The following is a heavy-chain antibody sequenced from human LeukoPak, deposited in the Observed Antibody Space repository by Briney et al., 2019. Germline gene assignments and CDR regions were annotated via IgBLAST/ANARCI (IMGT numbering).Heavy chain of an antibody. CDR2: IYYSGST. V-gene: IGHV4-31*03. CDR1: GGSISSGGYY. J-gene: IGHJ5*02. CDR3: ARATRPDCSGGSCYRTTHWFDP. Sequence: SETLSLTCTVSGGSISSGGYYWSWIRQHPGKGLEWIGYIYYSGSTYYNPSLKSRVTISVDTSKNQFPLKLSSVTAADTAVYYCARATRPDCSGGSCYRTTHWFDPWGQGTLVTVSS. D-gene: IGHD2-15*01.